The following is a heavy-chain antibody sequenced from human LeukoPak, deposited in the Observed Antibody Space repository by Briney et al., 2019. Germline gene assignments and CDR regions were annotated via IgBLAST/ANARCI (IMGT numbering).Heavy chain of an antibody. CDR2: INSDGSST. CDR3: AREGYCSGGSCYSNWFDP. CDR1: GFTFSSYW. D-gene: IGHD2-15*01. J-gene: IGHJ5*02. V-gene: IGHV3-74*01. Sequence: PGGSLRLSCAASGFTFSSYWMHWVRQAPGKGLVWVSCINSDGSSTSYADSVKGRFTISRDNAKNTLYLQMNSLRAEDTAVYYCAREGYCSGGSCYSNWFDPWGQGTLVTVSS.